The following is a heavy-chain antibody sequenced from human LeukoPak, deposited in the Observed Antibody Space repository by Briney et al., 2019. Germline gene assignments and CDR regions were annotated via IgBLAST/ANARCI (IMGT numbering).Heavy chain of an antibody. Sequence: SVKVSCKASGGTFSSYAINWVRQAPGQGPEWMGGIIPIFGRANYAQKFQGRVTMTTDESASTAYMELSSLRSEDTAVYYCARVFARSGEISGSYFYYWGQGTLVTVSS. CDR2: IIPIFGRA. J-gene: IGHJ4*02. V-gene: IGHV1-69*05. D-gene: IGHD1-26*01. CDR1: GGTFSSYA. CDR3: ARVFARSGEISGSYFYY.